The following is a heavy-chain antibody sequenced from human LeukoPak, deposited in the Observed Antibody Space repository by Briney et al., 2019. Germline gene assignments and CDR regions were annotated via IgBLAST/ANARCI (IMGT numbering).Heavy chain of an antibody. Sequence: PSETLSLTYSVSGGSMNSYFWTWIRQPPGKGLEWVGDIYFSGSATYNPSLKGRVTMSIDTSKNQFALSLTSVTPADTAIYSCAGASYYSRWLDYWGQGTVVTVSS. J-gene: IGHJ4*02. V-gene: IGHV4-59*01. D-gene: IGHD6-19*01. CDR1: GGSMNSYF. CDR2: IYFSGSA. CDR3: AGASYYSRWLDY.